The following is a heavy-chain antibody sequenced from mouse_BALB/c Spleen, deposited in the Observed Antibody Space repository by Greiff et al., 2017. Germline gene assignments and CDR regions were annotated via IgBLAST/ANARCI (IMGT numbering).Heavy chain of an antibody. V-gene: IGHV5-6-3*01. D-gene: IGHD2-2*01. CDR1: GFTFGSYG. Sequence: EVHLVESGGGLVQPGGSLKLSCAASGFTFGSYGMSWVRQTPDKRLELVATINSNGGSTYYPDSVKGRFTISRDNAKNTLYLQMSSLKSEDTAMYYCARDYGYDPWFAYWGQGTLVTVSA. CDR2: INSNGGST. CDR3: ARDYGYDPWFAY. J-gene: IGHJ3*01.